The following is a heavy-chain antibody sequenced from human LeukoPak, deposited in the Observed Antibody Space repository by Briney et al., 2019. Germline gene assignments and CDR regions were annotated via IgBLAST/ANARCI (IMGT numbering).Heavy chain of an antibody. Sequence: ASVKVSCKASGYTFTGYYMHWVRQAPGQGLEWMGRINPNSGGTNYAQKFQGRVTMTRDTSISTAYMELSRLRSDDTAVYYCARGGLGTVTTTRASGNYYYYGMDVWGQGTTVTVSS. CDR3: ARGGLGTVTTTRASGNYYYYGMDV. D-gene: IGHD4-11*01. J-gene: IGHJ6*02. V-gene: IGHV1-2*06. CDR2: INPNSGGT. CDR1: GYTFTGYY.